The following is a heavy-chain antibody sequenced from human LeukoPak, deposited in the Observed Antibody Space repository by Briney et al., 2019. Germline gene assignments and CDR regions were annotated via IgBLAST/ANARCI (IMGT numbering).Heavy chain of an antibody. V-gene: IGHV3-23*01. Sequence: GGSLRLSCAASGFTFSSYAMTWVRQAPGKGLEWVSSISGSGGNTYHTDSVKGRFTISRDNSKNTLYLEMNSLRAEDTAVYYCAKDPAPYGSGTSFSYWGQGTLVTVSS. CDR2: ISGSGGNT. CDR1: GFTFSSYA. J-gene: IGHJ4*02. D-gene: IGHD3-10*01. CDR3: AKDPAPYGSGTSFSY.